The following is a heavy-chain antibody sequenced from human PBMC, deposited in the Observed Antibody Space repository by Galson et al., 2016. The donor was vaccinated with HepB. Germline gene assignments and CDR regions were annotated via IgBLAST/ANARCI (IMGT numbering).Heavy chain of an antibody. Sequence: SVKVSCKASGYTFTSYAIHWVRQAPGQRLEWMGWTNNANGNTAYSQSFKGRVTFTRDTSASTAYMELSSLRFEDTAVYYCSREGGSGWSRLWWGQGTLVAVTS. CDR2: TNNANGNT. V-gene: IGHV1-3*04. CDR1: GYTFTSYA. CDR3: SREGGSGWSRLW. D-gene: IGHD6-19*01. J-gene: IGHJ4*02.